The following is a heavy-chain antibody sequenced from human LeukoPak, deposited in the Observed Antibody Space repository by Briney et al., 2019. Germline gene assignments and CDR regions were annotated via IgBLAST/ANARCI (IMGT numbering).Heavy chain of an antibody. CDR3: ARDRGIAAAGGNFDY. J-gene: IGHJ4*02. CDR1: GGSFSGYY. CDR2: INHSGST. Sequence: SETLSLTCAVYGGSFSGYYWSWIRQPPGKGLEWMGEINHSGSTNYNPSLASRGTISVDTTKNQCSLKLSSVTAADTAVYYCARDRGIAAAGGNFDYWGQGTLVTVSS. D-gene: IGHD6-13*01. V-gene: IGHV4-34*01.